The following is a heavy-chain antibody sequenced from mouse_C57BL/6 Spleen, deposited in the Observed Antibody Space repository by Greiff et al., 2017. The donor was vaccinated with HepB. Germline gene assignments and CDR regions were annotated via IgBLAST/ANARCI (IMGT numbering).Heavy chain of an antibody. CDR1: GFNIKNTY. V-gene: IGHV14-3*01. D-gene: IGHD2-5*01. CDR2: IDPANGNT. CDR3: ARALPFYYSNYDYAMDY. J-gene: IGHJ4*01. Sequence: EVQLQQSVAELVRPGASVKLSCTASGFNIKNTYMHWVKQRPEQGLEWIGRIDPANGNTKYAPKFQGKATITADTSSNTAYLQLSSLTSEDTAIYYCARALPFYYSNYDYAMDYWGQGTSVTVSS.